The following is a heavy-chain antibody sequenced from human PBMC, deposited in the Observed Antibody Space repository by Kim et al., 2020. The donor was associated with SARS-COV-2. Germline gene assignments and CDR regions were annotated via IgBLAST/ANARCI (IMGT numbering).Heavy chain of an antibody. V-gene: IGHV3-23*01. D-gene: IGHD3-10*01. Sequence: SVKGRFTISRDNSKNTVYLQLNSLRAEDTALYYCAKETYYYGSGSLGFDFWGQGTLVTVSS. J-gene: IGHJ4*02. CDR3: AKETYYYGSGSLGFDF.